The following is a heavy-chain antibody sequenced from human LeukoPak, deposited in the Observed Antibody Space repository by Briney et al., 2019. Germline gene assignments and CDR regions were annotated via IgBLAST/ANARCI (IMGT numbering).Heavy chain of an antibody. Sequence: GGSLRLSCAASGFTFSGSAMHWVRQASGKGLEWVGRIRSKANSYATAYAASVKGRFTISRDDSKNTAYLQMNSLKTEDTAVYYCAKALLSGSYYEVGDYWGQGTLVTVSS. J-gene: IGHJ4*02. V-gene: IGHV3-73*01. CDR2: IRSKANSYAT. D-gene: IGHD1-26*01. CDR3: AKALLSGSYYEVGDY. CDR1: GFTFSGSA.